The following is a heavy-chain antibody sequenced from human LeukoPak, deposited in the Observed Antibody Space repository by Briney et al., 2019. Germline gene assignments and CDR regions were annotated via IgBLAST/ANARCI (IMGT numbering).Heavy chain of an antibody. V-gene: IGHV4-39*07. D-gene: IGHD3-9*01. CDR3: ARNSNLRYFDWAHPYYFDY. Sequence: PSETLSLTCTVSGGSISSSSYYWGWIRQPPGKGLEWIGSIYYSGSTYYNPSLKSRLTISVDTSKNQFSLKLSSVTAADTAVYYCARNSNLRYFDWAHPYYFDYWGQGTLVTVSS. CDR2: IYYSGST. J-gene: IGHJ4*02. CDR1: GGSISSSSYY.